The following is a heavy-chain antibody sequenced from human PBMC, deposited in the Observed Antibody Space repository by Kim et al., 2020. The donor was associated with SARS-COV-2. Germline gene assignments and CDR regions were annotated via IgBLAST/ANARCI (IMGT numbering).Heavy chain of an antibody. V-gene: IGHV3-74*03. CDR2: T. Sequence: TTYADSVKGRFTISRDNSKNTLYLQMDSLRAEDTAVDYCARDVAGQYGEGGQGTLVTVSS. J-gene: IGHJ4*02. CDR3: ARDVAGQYGE. D-gene: IGHD3-10*01.